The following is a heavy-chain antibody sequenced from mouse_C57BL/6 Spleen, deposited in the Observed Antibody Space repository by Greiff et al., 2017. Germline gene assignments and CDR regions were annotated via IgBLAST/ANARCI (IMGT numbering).Heavy chain of an antibody. Sequence: VQVVASGAELARPGASVKLSCKASGYTFTSYGISWVKQRTGQGLEWIGEIYPRSGNTYYNEKFKGKATLTADKSSSTAYMELRSLTSEDSAVYFCARTYDYDDAMDYWGQGTSVTVSS. D-gene: IGHD2-4*01. J-gene: IGHJ4*01. CDR1: GYTFTSYG. CDR3: ARTYDYDDAMDY. CDR2: IYPRSGNT. V-gene: IGHV1-81*01.